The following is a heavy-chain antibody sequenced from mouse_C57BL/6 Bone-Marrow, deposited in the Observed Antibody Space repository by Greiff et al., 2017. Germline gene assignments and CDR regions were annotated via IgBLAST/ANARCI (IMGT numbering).Heavy chain of an antibody. CDR1: GYTFTSYG. V-gene: IGHV1-81*01. D-gene: IGHD2-2*01. J-gene: IGHJ4*01. CDR3: ARSAYGYDEGYYAMDY. Sequence: VQLQESGAELARPGASVKLSCKASGYTFTSYGISWVKQRTGQGLEWIGEIYPRSGNTYYNEKFKGKATLTADKSSSTAYMELRSLTSEDSAVYFCARSAYGYDEGYYAMDYWGQGTSVTVSS. CDR2: IYPRSGNT.